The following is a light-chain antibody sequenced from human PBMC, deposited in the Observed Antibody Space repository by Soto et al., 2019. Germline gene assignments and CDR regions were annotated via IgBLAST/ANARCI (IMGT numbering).Light chain of an antibody. Sequence: EIELTQSPGTLSLSPGERATLSCRASQSVSNNYLAWYQQKPGQAPRLLIYGASNRATGIPDRFSGRGSGTDFTLTISRLEPEDFAVYYCQQCGSSGTVGQGTKVDIK. V-gene: IGKV3-20*01. CDR3: QQCGSSGT. J-gene: IGKJ1*01. CDR1: QSVSNNY. CDR2: GAS.